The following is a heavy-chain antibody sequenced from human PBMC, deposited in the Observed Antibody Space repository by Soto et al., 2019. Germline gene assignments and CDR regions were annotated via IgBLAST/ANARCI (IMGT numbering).Heavy chain of an antibody. CDR2: INTCNGNT. D-gene: IGHD3-9*01. Sequence: ASVKVSCKVSGYTLTELSMHWVRQAPGKGLEWMGWINTCNGNTKYAQKLQGRVTMTTDTSTSTAYMELRSLRSDDTAVYYCARDRYYDILTGYYTPTYFDYWGQGTLVTVSS. J-gene: IGHJ4*02. CDR1: GYTLTELS. V-gene: IGHV1-18*01. CDR3: ARDRYYDILTGYYTPTYFDY.